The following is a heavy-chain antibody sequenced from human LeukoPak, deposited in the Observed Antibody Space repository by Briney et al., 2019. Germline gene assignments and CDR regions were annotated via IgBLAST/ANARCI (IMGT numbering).Heavy chain of an antibody. CDR3: AREDLAVAGVKSLYYFDY. V-gene: IGHV3-21*01. J-gene: IGHJ4*02. D-gene: IGHD6-19*01. CDR1: GFTFSSYS. Sequence: GGSLRLSCAASGFTFSSYSVNWVRQAPGKGLEWVSSISSSSSYIYYADSVKGRFTISRDNAKNSLYLQMNSLRAEDTAVYYCAREDLAVAGVKSLYYFDYWGQGTLVTVSS. CDR2: ISSSSSYI.